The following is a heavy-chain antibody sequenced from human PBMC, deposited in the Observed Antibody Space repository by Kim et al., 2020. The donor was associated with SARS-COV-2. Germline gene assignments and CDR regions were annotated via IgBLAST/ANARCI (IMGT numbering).Heavy chain of an antibody. V-gene: IGHV3-23*01. CDR2: ISWDGTRT. D-gene: IGHD1-26*01. Sequence: GGSLRLSCVASGFTFSTSPMGWVRQAPGKGLEWVSRISWDGTRTYYADSVKGRVTMSSDKSKNMLYLHMHSLRVEDTAVYYCAKGVINSGFDYWGQGTQVTVSS. CDR3: AKGVINSGFDY. CDR1: GFTFSTSP. J-gene: IGHJ4*02.